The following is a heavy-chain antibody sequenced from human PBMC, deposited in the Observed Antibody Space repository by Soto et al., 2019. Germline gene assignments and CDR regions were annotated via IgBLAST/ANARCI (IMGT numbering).Heavy chain of an antibody. D-gene: IGHD3-22*01. Sequence: SETLSLTCNVSGGSISNSNYYWGWIRQPPGKGLEWIGSIYYTGNTYYNPSLKRQVTISVDTSKNQFSLKLDSVTAADTAVYFCERHSIWLLLSDYWGQGSLVT. CDR1: GGSISNSNYY. CDR2: IYYTGNT. CDR3: ERHSIWLLLSDY. J-gene: IGHJ4*02. V-gene: IGHV4-39*01.